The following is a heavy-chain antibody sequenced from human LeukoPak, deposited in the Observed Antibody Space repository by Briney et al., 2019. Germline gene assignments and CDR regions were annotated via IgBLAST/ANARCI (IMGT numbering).Heavy chain of an antibody. CDR2: ISGSGGST. J-gene: IGHJ4*02. CDR1: GFTFSSYA. Sequence: GGSLRLSCAASGFTFSSYAMSWVRQAPGKGLEWVSAISGSGGSTYYADSVKGRFTISRDNSKNTLYLQMNSLGAEDTAVYYCAKVGSDRGSYYFDYWGQGTLVTVSS. CDR3: AKVGSDRGSYYFDY. D-gene: IGHD1-26*01. V-gene: IGHV3-23*01.